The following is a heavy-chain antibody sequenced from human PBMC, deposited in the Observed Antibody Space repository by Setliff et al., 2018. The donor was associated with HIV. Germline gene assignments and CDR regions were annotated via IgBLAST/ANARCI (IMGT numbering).Heavy chain of an antibody. Sequence: ASETLSLTCTVSGYSISSRYYWGWIRQPPGKGLEWIGSVYHTGSTYYNPSLKSRVTMSADTSKNQFSLKLSSVTAADTAVYYCARGRYSYGPGWFDSWAQGAVVTVSS. CDR3: ARGRYSYGPGWFDS. V-gene: IGHV4-38-2*02. J-gene: IGHJ5*01. D-gene: IGHD5-18*01. CDR1: GYSISSRYY. CDR2: VYHTGST.